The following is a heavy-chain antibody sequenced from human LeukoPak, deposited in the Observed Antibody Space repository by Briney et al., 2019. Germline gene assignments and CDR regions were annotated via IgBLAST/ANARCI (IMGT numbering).Heavy chain of an antibody. J-gene: IGHJ1*01. Sequence: SETLSLTCTVSGGSISSYYWSWLRQPPGKGLEWIGYIYYSGSTNYNPSLKSRVTMSVDTSKNQFSLKLSSVTAADTAVYYCARDQCSSTSCYGYVYFQHWGQGTLVTVSS. CDR2: IYYSGST. V-gene: IGHV4-59*12. CDR1: GGSISSYY. D-gene: IGHD2-2*01. CDR3: ARDQCSSTSCYGYVYFQH.